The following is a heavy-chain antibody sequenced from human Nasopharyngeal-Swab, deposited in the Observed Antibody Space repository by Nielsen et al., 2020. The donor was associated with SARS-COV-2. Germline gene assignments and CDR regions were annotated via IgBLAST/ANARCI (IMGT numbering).Heavy chain of an antibody. V-gene: IGHV3-21*01. J-gene: IGHJ4*02. D-gene: IGHD4-17*01. CDR3: ARDFTVTTEYYFDY. Sequence: GESLKISCAASGFTFDDYAMNWVRQAPGKGLEWVSSISSSSSYIYYADSVKGRFTISRDNAKNSLYLQMNSLRAEDTAVYYCARDFTVTTEYYFDYWGQGTLVTVSS. CDR1: GFTFDDYA. CDR2: ISSSSSYI.